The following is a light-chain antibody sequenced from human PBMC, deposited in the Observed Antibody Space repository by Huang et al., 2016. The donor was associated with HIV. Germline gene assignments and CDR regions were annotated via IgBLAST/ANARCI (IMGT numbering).Light chain of an antibody. CDR3: QQYYSPPPT. CDR2: WAS. J-gene: IGKJ4*01. V-gene: IGKV4-1*01. CDR1: QSVLYRSNNKNN. Sequence: DIVMTQSPDSLAVSLGERATINCKSSQSVLYRSNNKNNLAWYQQKPGQPPKLLIYWASTREYGVPDRFSGSGSGTDFTLTISSLQAEDVAVYYCQQYYSPPPTFGGGTKVEIK.